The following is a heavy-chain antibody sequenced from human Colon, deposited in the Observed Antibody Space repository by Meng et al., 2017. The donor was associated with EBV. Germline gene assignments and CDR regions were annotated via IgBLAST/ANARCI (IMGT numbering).Heavy chain of an antibody. D-gene: IGHD2-15*01. V-gene: IGHV4-34*01. Sequence: QVQLQQWGAGLLKPSETLFLTCTVYGGSFSDSYWTCIRQPPGKGLEWIGEINHVGSTTYNPSLKSRVTISVDTSKNQFSLKLSSVTAADAAVYYCASSDCSGGTCYLDCWGQGTLVTVSS. CDR1: GGSFSDSY. CDR2: INHVGST. J-gene: IGHJ4*02. CDR3: ASSDCSGGTCYLDC.